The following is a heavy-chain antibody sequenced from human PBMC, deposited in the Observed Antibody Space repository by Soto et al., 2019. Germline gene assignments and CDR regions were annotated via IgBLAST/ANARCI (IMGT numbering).Heavy chain of an antibody. Sequence: QVQLVQSGAEVKKPGSSVKVSCKASGGTFSSYAISWVRQAPGQGLEWMGGIIPIFGTANYAQKFQGRVTITAEESTSTDYMGLSSLRSEDTAVYYCARGGGRAARLGNWFDPWGQGTLVTVSS. CDR3: ARGGGRAARLGNWFDP. D-gene: IGHD6-6*01. V-gene: IGHV1-69*01. J-gene: IGHJ5*02. CDR1: GGTFSSYA. CDR2: IIPIFGTA.